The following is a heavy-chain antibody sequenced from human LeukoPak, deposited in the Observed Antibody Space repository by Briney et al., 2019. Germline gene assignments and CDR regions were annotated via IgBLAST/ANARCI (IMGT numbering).Heavy chain of an antibody. Sequence: ETLSLTCTVSGASISSGGYYWSWVRQAPGKGLEWVSAISGSGGSTYYADSVKGRFTISRDNSKNTLYLQMNSLRAEDTAVYYCAKANPLVVTAIPAYWGQGTLVTVSS. V-gene: IGHV3-23*01. CDR1: GASISSGGYY. J-gene: IGHJ4*02. CDR3: AKANPLVVTAIPAY. D-gene: IGHD2-21*02. CDR2: ISGSGGST.